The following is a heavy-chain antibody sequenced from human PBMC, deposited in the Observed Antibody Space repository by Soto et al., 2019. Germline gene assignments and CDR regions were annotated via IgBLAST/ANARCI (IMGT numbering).Heavy chain of an antibody. Sequence: SVKVSCKASGGTFSSYAISWVRQAPGQGLEWMGGIIPIFGTANYAQKFQGRVTITADESTSTAYMELSSLRSEDTAVYYCARVRRGGVSAAVLYSYYCMDVWGQGTTVTVSS. CDR2: IIPIFGTA. J-gene: IGHJ6*02. CDR1: GGTFSSYA. V-gene: IGHV1-69*13. CDR3: ARVRRGGVSAAVLYSYYCMDV. D-gene: IGHD6-13*01.